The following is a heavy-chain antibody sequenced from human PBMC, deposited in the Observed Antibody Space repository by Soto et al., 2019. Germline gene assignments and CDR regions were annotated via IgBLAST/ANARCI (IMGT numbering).Heavy chain of an antibody. CDR1: GGTFSSYA. D-gene: IGHD1-26*01. J-gene: IGHJ6*02. V-gene: IGHV1-69*05. Sequence: SVKVSCKASGGTFSSYAISWVRQAPGQGLEWMGGIIPIFGTANYAQKFQGRVTMTRDTSTSTVYMELSSLRSEDTAVYYCARDMYRNPWGMDVWGQGTTVTVSS. CDR3: ARDMYRNPWGMDV. CDR2: IIPIFGTA.